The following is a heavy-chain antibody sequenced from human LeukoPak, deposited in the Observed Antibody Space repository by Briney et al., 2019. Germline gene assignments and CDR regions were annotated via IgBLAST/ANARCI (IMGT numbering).Heavy chain of an antibody. J-gene: IGHJ6*03. V-gene: IGHV4-38-2*02. CDR2: IYYSGST. D-gene: IGHD6-13*01. CDR3: AREGGLAAAGIRFWDYYYMDV. CDR1: GYSISSGYY. Sequence: PSETLSLTCTVSGYSISSGYYWGWIRQPPGKGLEWIGSIYYSGSTYYNPSLKSRVTISVDTSKNQFSLKLSSVTAADTAVYYCAREGGLAAAGIRFWDYYYMDVWGKGTTVTVSS.